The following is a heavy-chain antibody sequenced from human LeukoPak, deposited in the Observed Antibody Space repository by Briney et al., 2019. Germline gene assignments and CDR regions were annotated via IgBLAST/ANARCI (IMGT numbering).Heavy chain of an antibody. J-gene: IGHJ4*02. CDR1: GFTFSTYR. V-gene: IGHV3-7*01. CDR2: IKQDGSEK. CDR3: TRDKVGGSMAGSNFDY. Sequence: GGSLRLSCAASGFTFSTYRMSWVRQAPGKGLEWVANIKQDGSEKHYVDSVKGRFTISRDNAKNSLYLQMSSLRAEDTAVYYCTRDKVGGSMAGSNFDYWGQGTLVTVSS. D-gene: IGHD6-19*01.